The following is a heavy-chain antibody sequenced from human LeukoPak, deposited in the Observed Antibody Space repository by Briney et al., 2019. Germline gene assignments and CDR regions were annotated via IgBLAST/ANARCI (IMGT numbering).Heavy chain of an antibody. CDR3: AKSSSYRTTDAFDI. J-gene: IGHJ3*02. D-gene: IGHD3-16*02. CDR2: ISGSGGST. V-gene: IGHV3-23*01. Sequence: EGSLRLSCAASGFTFSSYAMSRVRQAPGKGLEWVSAISGSGGSTYHADSVKGRFTISRDNSKNTLYLQMNSLRAEDTAVYYCAKSSSYRTTDAFDIWGQGTMVTVSS. CDR1: GFTFSSYA.